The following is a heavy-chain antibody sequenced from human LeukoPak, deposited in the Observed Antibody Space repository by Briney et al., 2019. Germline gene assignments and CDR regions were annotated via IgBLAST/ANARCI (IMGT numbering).Heavy chain of an antibody. V-gene: IGHV4-30-2*01. Sequence: SQTLSLTCAVSGGSISSGGYSWSWIRQPPGKGLEWIGYIYHSGSTYYNPSLKSRVTISVDRSENQFSLKLSSVTAADTAVYYCARAVPKGHFDYWGQGTLVTVSS. CDR2: IYHSGST. CDR3: ARAVPKGHFDY. D-gene: IGHD4-17*01. CDR1: GGSISSGGYS. J-gene: IGHJ4*02.